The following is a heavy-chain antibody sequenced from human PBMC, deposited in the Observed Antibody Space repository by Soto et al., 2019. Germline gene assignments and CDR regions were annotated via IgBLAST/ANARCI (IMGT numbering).Heavy chain of an antibody. V-gene: IGHV4-59*01. CDR2: VYNSGST. CDR1: GGSFSGYY. D-gene: IGHD6-13*01. CDR3: ARYRREAVAGYTLDN. Sequence: SETLSLTCAVYGGSFSGYYWTWIRQPPGKGLEWIGYVYNSGSTNYNPSLKSRVTISEDTSKSQFSLKVNSMTAADTAVYYCARYRREAVAGYTLDNWGQGILVTVS. J-gene: IGHJ4*02.